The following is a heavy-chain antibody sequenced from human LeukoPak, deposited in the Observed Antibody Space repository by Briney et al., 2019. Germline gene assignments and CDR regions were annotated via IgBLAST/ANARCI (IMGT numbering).Heavy chain of an antibody. CDR3: ARHKPGNDAFDI. CDR1: GGSISSSSYY. CDR2: IYYSGST. J-gene: IGHJ3*02. V-gene: IGHV4-39*01. Sequence: SETLSLTCTVSGGSISSSSYYWGWIRQPPGKGLEWIGSIYYSGSTYHNPSLKSRVTISVDTSKNQFSLKLSSETAADTAVYYCARHKPGNDAFDIWGQGTMVTVSS.